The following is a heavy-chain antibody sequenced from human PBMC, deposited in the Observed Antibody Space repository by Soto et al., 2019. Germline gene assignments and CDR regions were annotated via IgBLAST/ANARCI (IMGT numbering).Heavy chain of an antibody. D-gene: IGHD2-2*03. V-gene: IGHV4-39*01. J-gene: IGHJ6*02. CDR2: IYSSENT. CDR3: ARLNGHCVSTNCHGYYGMAV. Sequence: SETLSLTCTVSGGSVSSNSYSWGWIRQSPGKGLEWIGTIYSSENTYYNPSLLSRVTISVDTSKNEFSLRLSSVTAADTAVYYCARLNGHCVSTNCHGYYGMAVWGQGTTVTVSS. CDR1: GGSVSSNSYS.